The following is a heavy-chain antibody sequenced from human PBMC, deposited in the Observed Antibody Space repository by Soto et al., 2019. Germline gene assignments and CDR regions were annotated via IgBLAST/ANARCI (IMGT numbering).Heavy chain of an antibody. CDR3: ATLTKYDILTGFYPC. J-gene: IGHJ4*02. CDR1: GFTVNSNY. CDR2: IYSDGST. V-gene: IGHV3-66*01. D-gene: IGHD3-9*01. Sequence: GGSLRLSCAASGFTVNSNYMSWVRQAPGKGLEWVSVIYSDGSTYFADSVKGRFIISRDNSNNTLYFQMNSLRAEDTAVYYCATLTKYDILTGFYPCWGQGTLVTVSS.